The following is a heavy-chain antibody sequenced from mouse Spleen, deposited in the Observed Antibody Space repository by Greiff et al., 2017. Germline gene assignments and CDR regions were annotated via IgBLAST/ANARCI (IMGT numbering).Heavy chain of an antibody. Sequence: QVQLQQPGAELVKPGASVKLSCKASGYTFTSYWMQWVKQRPGQGLEWIGEIDPSDSYTNYNQKFKGKATLTVDTSSSTAYMQLSSLTSEDSAVYYCARVGHWYFDVWGAGTTVTVSS. CDR3: ARVGHWYFDV. J-gene: IGHJ1*01. CDR2: IDPSDSYT. CDR1: GYTFTSYW. V-gene: IGHV1-50*01.